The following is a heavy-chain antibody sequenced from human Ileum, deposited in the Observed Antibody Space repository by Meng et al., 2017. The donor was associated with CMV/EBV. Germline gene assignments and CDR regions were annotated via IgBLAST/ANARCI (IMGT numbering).Heavy chain of an antibody. Sequence: WVRQAPGHRPEWMRWINGVNGRTKYRQSLLDRVTITMDTSANTTHMQWSSLTSEDTAVYFCARDRVPSTRYGSGQLDSWGQGTLVTVSS. V-gene: IGHV1-3*01. D-gene: IGHD3-10*01. J-gene: IGHJ4*02. CDR3: ARDRVPSTRYGSGQLDS. CDR2: INGVNGRT.